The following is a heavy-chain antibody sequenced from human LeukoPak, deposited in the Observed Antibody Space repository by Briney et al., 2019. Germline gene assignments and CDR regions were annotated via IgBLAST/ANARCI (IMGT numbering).Heavy chain of an antibody. CDR3: ARDPQPRRYCSGGSCAKNWFDP. CDR2: INPKSGGT. V-gene: IGHV1-2*02. Sequence: GASVKVSCKASGYTFTGYYMHWVRQAPGQGLEWTGWINPKSGGTNYAHKLQGRVTMTRDTSISTAYLELSRLRSDDTAVYYCARDPQPRRYCSGGSCAKNWFDPWGQGTLVTVSS. CDR1: GYTFTGYY. J-gene: IGHJ5*02. D-gene: IGHD2-15*01.